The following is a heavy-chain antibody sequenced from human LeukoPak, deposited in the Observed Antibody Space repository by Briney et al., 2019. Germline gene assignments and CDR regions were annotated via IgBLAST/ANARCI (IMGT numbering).Heavy chain of an antibody. V-gene: IGHV5-51*01. CDR1: GSRFTRYW. CDR2: VYPDDSDT. CDR3: ARPSGTYFPFDY. D-gene: IGHD1-26*01. Sequence: GASLKISCKTSGSRFTRYWIAWVRQTPGKGLEWMGIVYPDDSDTSYSPAFQGQVTISAAKSITTANSHWSSLKASDTAVYYCARPSGTYFPFDYWGQGTLVTVSS. J-gene: IGHJ4*02.